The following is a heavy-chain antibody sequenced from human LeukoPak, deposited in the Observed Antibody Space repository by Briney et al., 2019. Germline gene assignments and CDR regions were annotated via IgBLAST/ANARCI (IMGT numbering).Heavy chain of an antibody. CDR3: ARDLTSSPRYDSSDVGGY. J-gene: IGHJ4*02. V-gene: IGHV1-69*04. CDR1: GGTFSSYA. CDR2: IIPILGIA. Sequence: GSSVEVSCKASGGTFSSYAISWVRQATGQGLEWMGRIIPILGIANYAQKFQGRVTITADKSTSTAYMELSSLRSEDTAVYYCARDLTSSPRYDSSDVGGYWGQGTLVTVSS. D-gene: IGHD3-22*01.